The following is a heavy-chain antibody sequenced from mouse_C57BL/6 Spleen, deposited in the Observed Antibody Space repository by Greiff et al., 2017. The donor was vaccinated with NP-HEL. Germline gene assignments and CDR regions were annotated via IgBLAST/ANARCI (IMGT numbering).Heavy chain of an antibody. J-gene: IGHJ4*01. D-gene: IGHD2-1*01. CDR3: ARTGNYPGYYAMDN. CDR2: INPNYGTT. CDR1: GYSFTDYN. Sequence: VQLQQSGPELVKPGASVKISCKASGYSFTDYNMNWVKQSNGKSLEWIGVINPNYGTTSYNQKFKGKATLTVDQSSSTAYMQLNSLTSEDSAVYNCARTGNYPGYYAMDNWGQETSVTVSS. V-gene: IGHV1-39*01.